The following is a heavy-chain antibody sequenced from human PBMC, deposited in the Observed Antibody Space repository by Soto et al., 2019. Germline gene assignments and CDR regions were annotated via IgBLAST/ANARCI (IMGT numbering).Heavy chain of an antibody. J-gene: IGHJ3*02. D-gene: IGHD4-4*01. CDR1: GFTFSSYS. V-gene: IGHV3-21*01. CDR2: ISSSSDYI. CDR3: AKSPTGDAFDM. Sequence: EVQLVESRGGLVKPGGSLRLSCAASGFTFSSYSINWVRQAPGKGLEWVSSISSSSDYIFYADSVKGRFTISRDNAKNSAYVHMNSLRAEDTAVYYCAKSPTGDAFDMWGQGTMVTVS.